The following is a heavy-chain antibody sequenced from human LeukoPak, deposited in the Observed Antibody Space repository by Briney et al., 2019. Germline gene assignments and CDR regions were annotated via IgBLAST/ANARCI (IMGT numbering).Heavy chain of an antibody. D-gene: IGHD1-26*01. CDR1: GFTSSSYW. Sequence: GGSLRLSCTVSGFTSSSYWMSWVRQAPGKGLEWVANINQGGSEKYYVGSVKGRFTISRDNAKNSLYLQMNSLRAEDTAVYYCARDLLAFDIWGQGTMVTVSS. CDR2: INQGGSEK. V-gene: IGHV3-7*01. J-gene: IGHJ3*02. CDR3: ARDLLAFDI.